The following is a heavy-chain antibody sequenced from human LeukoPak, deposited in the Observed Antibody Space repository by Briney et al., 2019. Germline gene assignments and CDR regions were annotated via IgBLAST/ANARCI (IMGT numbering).Heavy chain of an antibody. V-gene: IGHV3-48*04. CDR1: GFTFSSYG. J-gene: IGHJ3*02. CDR3: AREIYSNYWYDAFDI. D-gene: IGHD4-11*01. CDR2: ISGSGSTI. Sequence: PGGSLRLSCAASGFTFSSYGMSWVRQAPGKGLEWVSAISGSGSTIYYADSVKGRFTSSRDNAKNSLYLQMNSLRAEDTAIYYCAREIYSNYWYDAFDIWGQGTMVTVSS.